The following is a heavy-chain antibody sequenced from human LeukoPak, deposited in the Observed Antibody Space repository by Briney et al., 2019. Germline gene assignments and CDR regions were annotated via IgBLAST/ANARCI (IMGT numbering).Heavy chain of an antibody. CDR1: GFTFSSYA. V-gene: IGHV3-23*01. CDR3: ARTFTLKGAGGPV. D-gene: IGHD1-26*01. J-gene: IGHJ4*02. CDR2: ISGSGGST. Sequence: GGSLRLSCAASGFTFSSYAMSWVRQAPGEGLEWVSAISGSGGSTYYADSVKGRFTISRDNSKNTLYLQMNSLRAEDTAVYYCARTFTLKGAGGPVWGQGTLVTVSS.